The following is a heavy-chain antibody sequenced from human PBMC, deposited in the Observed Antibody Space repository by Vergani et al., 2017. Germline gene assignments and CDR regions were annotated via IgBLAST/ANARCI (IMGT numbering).Heavy chain of an antibody. Sequence: QVQLQESGPGLVKPSGTLSLTCAVSGGSISSSNWWSWVRQPPGKGLEWIGEIYHSGSTNYNPSLKSRVTISVDTSKNQFSLQLSSVTAADTAVYYCAGERERRMVRGVTYYFDYWGQGTLVTVSS. V-gene: IGHV4-4*02. CDR1: GGSISSSNW. CDR3: AGERERRMVRGVTYYFDY. J-gene: IGHJ4*02. D-gene: IGHD3-10*01. CDR2: IYHSGST.